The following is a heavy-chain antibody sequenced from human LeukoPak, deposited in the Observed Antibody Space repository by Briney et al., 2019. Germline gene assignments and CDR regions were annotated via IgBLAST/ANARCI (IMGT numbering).Heavy chain of an antibody. CDR1: GGSISSGGYS. D-gene: IGHD1-26*01. Sequence: PSQTLSLTCAVSGGSISSGGYSWSWIRQPPGKGLEWIGYIYHSGITYYNPSLKSRVTISVDRSKNQFSLKLSSVTAADTAVYYCARGPDVGDYWGQGTLVTVSS. CDR3: ARGPDVGDY. V-gene: IGHV4-30-2*01. CDR2: IYHSGIT. J-gene: IGHJ4*02.